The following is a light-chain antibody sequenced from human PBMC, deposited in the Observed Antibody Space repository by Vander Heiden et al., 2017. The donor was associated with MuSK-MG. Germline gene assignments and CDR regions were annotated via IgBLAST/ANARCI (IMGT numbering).Light chain of an antibody. CDR2: TNN. Sequence: QSVLTQPPSASGTPGQRVTISCSGSSSNIGSNTVDWYQQLPGTAPKLLMYTNNQRPSGVPDRLSGSKSGTSASLAISGLLSEDEADYYCAAWDDSLNAYVFGTGTKVTVL. CDR1: SSNIGSNT. V-gene: IGLV1-44*01. J-gene: IGLJ1*01. CDR3: AAWDDSLNAYV.